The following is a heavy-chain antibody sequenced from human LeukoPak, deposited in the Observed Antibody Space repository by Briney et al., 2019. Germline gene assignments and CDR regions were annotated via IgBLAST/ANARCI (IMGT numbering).Heavy chain of an antibody. CDR1: GFTFSNYW. D-gene: IGHD5-18*01. CDR2: IWYDGSNK. Sequence: GGSLRLSCAASGFTFSNYWMHWVRQAPGKGLEWVAVIWYDGSNKYYADSVKGRFTISRDNSKNTLYLQMNSLRAEDTAVYYCARVISGGYSSDYWGQGTLVTVSS. V-gene: IGHV3-33*08. CDR3: ARVISGGYSSDY. J-gene: IGHJ4*02.